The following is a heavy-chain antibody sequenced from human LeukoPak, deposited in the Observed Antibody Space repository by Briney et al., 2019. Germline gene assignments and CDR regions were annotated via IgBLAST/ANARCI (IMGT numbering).Heavy chain of an antibody. CDR1: GDIFTSYW. D-gene: IGHD3-10*01. CDR2: IDPSDSYT. J-gene: IGHJ4*02. CDR3: ATSQNYGSIDFDY. Sequence: GESLKISCKGSGDIFTSYWITWVRQRPGKGLEWMGRIDPSDSYTNYGPSFQGHVTISADKSISTAYLQWSSLKASDTAMYYCATSQNYGSIDFDYWGQGTLVTVSS. V-gene: IGHV5-10-1*01.